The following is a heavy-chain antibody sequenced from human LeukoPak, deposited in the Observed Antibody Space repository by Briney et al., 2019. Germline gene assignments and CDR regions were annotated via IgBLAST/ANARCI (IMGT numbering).Heavy chain of an antibody. V-gene: IGHV1-69*04. CDR1: GGTFSSYA. CDR2: IIPILGMA. Sequence: SVKVSCKASGGTFSSYAISWVRQAPGQGLEWMGRIIPILGMANYAQKFQGRVTITADKSTSTAYMELSSLRSEDTAVYYCASAPEKYDYVSDYWGQGTLVTVSS. J-gene: IGHJ4*02. D-gene: IGHD3-16*01. CDR3: ASAPEKYDYVSDY.